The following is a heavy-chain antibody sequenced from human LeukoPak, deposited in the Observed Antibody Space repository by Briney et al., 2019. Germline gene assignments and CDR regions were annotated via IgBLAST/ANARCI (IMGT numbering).Heavy chain of an antibody. V-gene: IGHV4-34*01. CDR2: INHSGST. D-gene: IGHD6-6*01. J-gene: IGHJ4*02. CDR3: ARGALSSSSFDY. Sequence: IGEINHSGSTNYNPSLKSRVTISVDTSKNQFSLKLSSVTAADTAVYYCARGALSSSSFDYWGQGTLVTVSS.